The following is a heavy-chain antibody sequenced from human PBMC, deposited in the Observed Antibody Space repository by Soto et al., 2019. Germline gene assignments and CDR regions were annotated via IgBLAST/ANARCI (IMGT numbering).Heavy chain of an antibody. CDR1: GNTFTYVY. D-gene: IGHD3-22*01. Sequence: SVKVSCKGSGNTFTYVYLQWVLQAPGQALECMGWISPFNGNTKYAQKFRDRVTFTGDTSLNTAYMELSSLRSDDTAMFYCASGRYDASGYFDYWGQGTLVTVSS. CDR2: ISPFNGNT. V-gene: IGHV1-45*02. CDR3: ASGRYDASGYFDY. J-gene: IGHJ4*02.